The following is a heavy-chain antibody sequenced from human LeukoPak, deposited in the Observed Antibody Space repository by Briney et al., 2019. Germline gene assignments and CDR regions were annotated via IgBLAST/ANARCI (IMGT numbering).Heavy chain of an antibody. CDR2: ISSSGSTI. CDR1: GFTFSDYY. V-gene: IGHV3-11*01. D-gene: IGHD6-19*01. CDR3: AREVAVAGTSPIDY. Sequence: GGSLRLSCAASGFTFSDYYMSWIRQAPGKGLEWVSYISSSGSTIYYADSVKGRFTIPRDNAKNSLYLQMNSLRAEDTAVYYCAREVAVAGTSPIDYWGQGTLVTVSS. J-gene: IGHJ4*02.